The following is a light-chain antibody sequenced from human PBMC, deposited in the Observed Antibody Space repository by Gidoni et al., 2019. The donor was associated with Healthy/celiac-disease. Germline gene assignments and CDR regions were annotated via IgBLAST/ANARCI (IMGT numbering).Light chain of an antibody. CDR1: QSISSY. CDR2: AAS. CDR3: QQSYSXPWT. J-gene: IGKJ1*01. V-gene: IGKV1-39*01. Sequence: DIQMTQSPSSLSASVGDRVTITCRASQSISSYLNWYQQKPGKAPKLLIYAASSLQSGVPSRFSGSGSGTDFTLTISSLQPEDFATYYCQQSYSXPWTFGQXTKVEXK.